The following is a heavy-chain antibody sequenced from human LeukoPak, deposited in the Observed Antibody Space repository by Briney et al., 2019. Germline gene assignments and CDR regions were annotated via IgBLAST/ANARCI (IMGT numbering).Heavy chain of an antibody. Sequence: GGPRHLSGAASGFTFSSYWMSWVRPAPGRGREWVANIKQDGSEKYYVDSVKGRFTIARDNAMNSLYLKMNSLRAEDTAVYYCAAPYSSSWPQFGYWGQRTLVTVSS. V-gene: IGHV3-7*01. CDR2: IKQDGSEK. CDR1: GFTFSSYW. CDR3: AAPYSSSWPQFGY. D-gene: IGHD6-13*01. J-gene: IGHJ4*02.